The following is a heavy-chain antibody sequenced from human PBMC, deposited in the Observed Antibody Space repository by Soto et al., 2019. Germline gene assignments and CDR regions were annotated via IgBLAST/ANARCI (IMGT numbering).Heavy chain of an antibody. CDR1: GGTFSSYT. D-gene: IGHD3-3*01. CDR2: IIPILGIA. V-gene: IGHV1-69*08. Sequence: QVQLVQSGAEVKKPGSSVKVSCKASGGTFSSYTISWVRQAPGQGLEWMGRIIPILGIANYAQKFQGRVTITADKSTSTAYMELSSLRSEDTAVYYCARDARFLEWLLDYWGQGTLVTVSS. CDR3: ARDARFLEWLLDY. J-gene: IGHJ4*02.